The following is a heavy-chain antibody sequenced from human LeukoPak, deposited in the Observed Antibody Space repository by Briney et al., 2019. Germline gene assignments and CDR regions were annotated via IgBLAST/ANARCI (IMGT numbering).Heavy chain of an antibody. V-gene: IGHV3-23*01. CDR1: GFTFSSYA. CDR3: AKFVERASEIAAAGPIDY. J-gene: IGHJ4*02. Sequence: GGSLRLSCAASGFTFSSYAMSWVRQAPGKGLEWVSAISGSGGSTYYADSVKGRFTISRDNSKNTLYLQMNSLRAEDTAVYYCAKFVERASEIAAAGPIDYWGQGTLVTVSS. CDR2: ISGSGGST. D-gene: IGHD6-13*01.